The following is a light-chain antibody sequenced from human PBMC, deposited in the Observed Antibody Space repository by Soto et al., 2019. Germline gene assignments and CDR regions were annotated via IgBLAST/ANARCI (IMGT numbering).Light chain of an antibody. CDR1: QSVSSDS. J-gene: IGKJ1*01. CDR3: QQYGSAPRT. CDR2: DAS. Sequence: EIVLTQSPGTLSLSPGERAILSCRASQSVSSDSLAWYRQKPGQAPRLLVYDASSRATGIPDRFSGSGSGTDFTLTISRLEPEGLAVYYCQQYGSAPRTFGQGTKVELK. V-gene: IGKV3-20*01.